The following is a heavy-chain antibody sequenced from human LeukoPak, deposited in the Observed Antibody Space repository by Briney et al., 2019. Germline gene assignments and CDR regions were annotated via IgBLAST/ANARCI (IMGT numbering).Heavy chain of an antibody. CDR3: ARLDSSGTAAIDY. CDR1: GGSFSSGDYY. Sequence: SETLSLTCTVSGGSFSSGDYYWSWIRQPPGRGLEWIGYIDYSGRTYYNPSLKSRVTISVDTSKNQFSLKLRSVTAADTAVYYCARLDSSGTAAIDYWGQGTLVTASS. D-gene: IGHD3-22*01. J-gene: IGHJ4*02. V-gene: IGHV4-30-4*08. CDR2: IDYSGRT.